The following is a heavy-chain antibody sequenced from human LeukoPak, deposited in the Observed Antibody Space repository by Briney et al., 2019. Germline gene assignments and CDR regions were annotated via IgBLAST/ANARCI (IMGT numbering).Heavy chain of an antibody. Sequence: SVKVSCKASGGSFRRNAIVWVRQAPGQGLEWMGMIVPISGTPNYAQKLQGRLTISTDESTSTAYMDLSNLRSDDTAIYYCAINTGGRADAFDIWGQGTLVTVSS. CDR1: GGSFRRNA. CDR2: IVPISGTP. J-gene: IGHJ3*02. CDR3: AINTGGRADAFDI. V-gene: IGHV1-69*05. D-gene: IGHD1-26*01.